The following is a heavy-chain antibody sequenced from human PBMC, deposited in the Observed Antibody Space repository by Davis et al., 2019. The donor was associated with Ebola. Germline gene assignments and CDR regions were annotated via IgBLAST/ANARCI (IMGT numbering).Heavy chain of an antibody. D-gene: IGHD6-13*01. V-gene: IGHV4-4*07. CDR2: IYTSGST. J-gene: IGHJ5*02. CDR3: ASGIAAAGNWFDP. CDR1: GGSISSYY. Sequence: PGGSLRLSCTVSGGSISSYYWSWIRQPAGKGLEWIGRIYTSGSTNYNPSLKSRVTMSVDTSKNQFSLKLSSVTAADPAVYYCASGIAAAGNWFDPWGQGTLVTVSS.